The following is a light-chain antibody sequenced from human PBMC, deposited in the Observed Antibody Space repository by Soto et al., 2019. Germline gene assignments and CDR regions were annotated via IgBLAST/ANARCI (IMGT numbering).Light chain of an antibody. CDR1: SSDFGGYNY. CDR3: TSFTSDNLYV. V-gene: IGLV2-14*03. Sequence: QSVLTQPASVSGSAGQSITISCTGTSSDFGGYNYVSWYQQYPGKVPKLLIYHVSNRPSGVSNRFSGSKSGNTASLTISGLQAEDEADYFCTSFTSDNLYVFGTGTKVTVL. J-gene: IGLJ1*01. CDR2: HVS.